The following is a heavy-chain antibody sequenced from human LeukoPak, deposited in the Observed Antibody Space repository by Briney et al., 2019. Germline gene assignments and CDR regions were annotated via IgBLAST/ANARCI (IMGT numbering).Heavy chain of an antibody. V-gene: IGHV4-61*10. CDR3: ARTPGY. Sequence: MPSETLSLTCNVSGDSISSGSYYWSWIRQPAGKGLEWIGYIYYSGSTNYNPSLKSRVTISVDTSKNQFSLKLSSVTAADTAVYYCARTPGYWGQGTLVTVSS. CDR1: GDSISSGSYY. CDR2: IYYSGST. J-gene: IGHJ4*02.